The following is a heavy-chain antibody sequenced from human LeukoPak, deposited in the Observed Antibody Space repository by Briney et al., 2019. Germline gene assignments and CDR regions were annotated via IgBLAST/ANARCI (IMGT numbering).Heavy chain of an antibody. CDR1: GGSISSGDYY. Sequence: SQTLSLTCTVSGGSISSGDYYWSWIRQPPGKGLEWIGYIYHSGSTYYNPSLKSRVTISVDTSKNQFSLKLSSVTAADTAVYYCARVTTVTTDYWFDPWGQGTLVTVSS. J-gene: IGHJ5*02. D-gene: IGHD4-17*01. CDR3: ARVTTVTTDYWFDP. V-gene: IGHV4-30-4*01. CDR2: IYHSGST.